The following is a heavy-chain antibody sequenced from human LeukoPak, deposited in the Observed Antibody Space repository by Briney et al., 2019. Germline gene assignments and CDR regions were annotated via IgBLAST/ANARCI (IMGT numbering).Heavy chain of an antibody. D-gene: IGHD3-9*01. CDR1: GGSISSGGYY. CDR3: ARMYYDILTGYFRLDY. Sequence: SETLSLTCTVSGGSISSGGYYWSWIRQHPGKGLEWIGYIYYSGSTYYNPSLKSRVTISVDKSKNQFSLKLSSVTAADTAVYYCARMYYDILTGYFRLDYWGQGTLVTVSS. V-gene: IGHV4-31*03. J-gene: IGHJ4*02. CDR2: IYYSGST.